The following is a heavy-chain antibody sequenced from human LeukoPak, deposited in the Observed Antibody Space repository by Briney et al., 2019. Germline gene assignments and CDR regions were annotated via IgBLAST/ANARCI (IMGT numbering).Heavy chain of an antibody. D-gene: IGHD3-10*01. CDR2: IWYDGNKK. Sequence: GRSLRLSCITSGFNVGTYGMHWVRQAPGKGLEWVAHIWYDGNKKNHAESVKGRLIISRDNSKNTVYLQMNSLRVEDTAVYYCAKNLAPFGSGAFVDYWGQGTLVTVSS. CDR3: AKNLAPFGSGAFVDY. V-gene: IGHV3-33*06. J-gene: IGHJ4*02. CDR1: GFNVGTYG.